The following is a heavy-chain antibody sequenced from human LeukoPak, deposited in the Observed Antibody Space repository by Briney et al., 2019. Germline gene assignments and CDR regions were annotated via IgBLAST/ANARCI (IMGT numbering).Heavy chain of an antibody. CDR3: VEAAADTTPRP. CDR2: VSNDGSST. V-gene: IGHV3-74*01. Sequence: PGGSLKLSCAASGFTLSNYWMHWVRQGPGKGLVWVSRVSNDGSSTAYADSVRGRFTISRDNAKNTLYLQMNSLRAEDTAVYYCVEAAADTTPRPWGQGTLVTVSS. J-gene: IGHJ4*02. CDR1: GFTLSNYW. D-gene: IGHD6-13*01.